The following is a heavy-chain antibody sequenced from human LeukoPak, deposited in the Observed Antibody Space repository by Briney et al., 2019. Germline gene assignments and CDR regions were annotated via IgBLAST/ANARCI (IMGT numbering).Heavy chain of an antibody. V-gene: IGHV3-21*01. D-gene: IGHD5-24*01. CDR2: ISDTSIYI. Sequence: GGSRRLSCAASGLIFSSYTMNWVRQAPGEGLEWVSSISDTSIYIYYADSVEGRFTISRDNAKSSLFLQMNSLRAEDTAVYYCTRAPPGRDGYSEYWGQGTVVTVST. CDR3: TRAPPGRDGYSEY. CDR1: GLIFSSYT. J-gene: IGHJ4*02.